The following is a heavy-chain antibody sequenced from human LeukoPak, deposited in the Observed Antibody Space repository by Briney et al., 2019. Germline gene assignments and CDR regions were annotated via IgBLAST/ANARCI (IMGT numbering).Heavy chain of an antibody. CDR3: TTDTPWAYYYGSGSYRTPVY. Sequence: GGSLRLSCAASGFTFSNAWMSWVRQAPGKGLEWVGRIESKTDGGTTDYAAPVKGRFTISRDDSKNTLYLQMNSLKTEDTAVYYCTTDTPWAYYYGSGSYRTPVYWGQGTLVTVSS. CDR2: IESKTDGGTT. D-gene: IGHD3-10*01. J-gene: IGHJ4*02. CDR1: GFTFSNAW. V-gene: IGHV3-15*04.